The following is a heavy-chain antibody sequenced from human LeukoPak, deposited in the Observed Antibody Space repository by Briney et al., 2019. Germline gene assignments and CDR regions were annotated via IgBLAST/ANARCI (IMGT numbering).Heavy chain of an antibody. V-gene: IGHV3-20*01. D-gene: IGHD3-22*01. Sequence: PGGSLRLSCAASGFTFDDYGMSWVRQAPGKGLEWVSGINCNGGSTGYADSVKGRFTISRDNAKNSLYLQMNSLRAEDTALYHCARSVGYSSGYYYVLDNWFDPWGQGTLVTVSS. J-gene: IGHJ5*02. CDR1: GFTFDDYG. CDR3: ARSVGYSSGYYYVLDNWFDP. CDR2: INCNGGST.